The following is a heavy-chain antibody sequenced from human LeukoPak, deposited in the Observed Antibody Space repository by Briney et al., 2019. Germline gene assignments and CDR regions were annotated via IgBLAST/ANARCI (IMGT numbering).Heavy chain of an antibody. D-gene: IGHD2-2*01. CDR2: MKSKTDGGAT. CDR1: GFTFSNAW. J-gene: IGHJ4*02. Sequence: PGGSLRLSCAASGFTFSNAWMSGVRQAPGKGLEWVGRMKSKTDGGATDYAPRVKGRFTISRDDSKNTLYRQMKSMKTEDTAVYYCTTDPMNIVVVPGYWGQGTLVTVSS. V-gene: IGHV3-15*01. CDR3: TTDPMNIVVVPGY.